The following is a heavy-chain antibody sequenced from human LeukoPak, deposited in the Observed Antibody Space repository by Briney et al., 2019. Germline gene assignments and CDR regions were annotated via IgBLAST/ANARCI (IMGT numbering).Heavy chain of an antibody. Sequence: GGSLRLSCAASGFTFSSYDLHWVRQVTGKSLEWVSAIGAGGETYYPDSVKGRFTISRENAKNSLYLQMNSLRAGDTAVYYCVREVSQGAAVGKYNWYFDLWGRGTLVTVSS. V-gene: IGHV3-13*01. J-gene: IGHJ2*01. CDR2: IGAGGET. CDR3: VREVSQGAAVGKYNWYFDL. CDR1: GFTFSSYD. D-gene: IGHD6-13*01.